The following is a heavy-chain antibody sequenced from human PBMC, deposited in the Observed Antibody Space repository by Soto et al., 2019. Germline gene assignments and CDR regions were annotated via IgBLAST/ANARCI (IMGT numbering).Heavy chain of an antibody. D-gene: IGHD3-3*01. CDR2: IYYSGST. CDR3: ARHPGGGYYTGWNFDY. Sequence: QLQLQESGPGLVKPSETLSLTCTVSGGSISSSSYYWGWIRQPPGKGLEWIGSIYYSGSTYYNPSLKSRVTISVDTSKNQFSLMLSSVTAADTAVYYCARHPGGGYYTGWNFDYWGQGTLVTVSS. J-gene: IGHJ4*02. V-gene: IGHV4-39*01. CDR1: GGSISSSSYY.